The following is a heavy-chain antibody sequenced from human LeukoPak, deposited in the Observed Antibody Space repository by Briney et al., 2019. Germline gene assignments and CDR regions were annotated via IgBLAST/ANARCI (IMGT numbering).Heavy chain of an antibody. D-gene: IGHD1-26*01. CDR1: GFTFSSYS. CDR3: ARDPYSGSYSAYYYYYMDV. CDR2: ITSSSSYI. J-gene: IGHJ6*03. V-gene: IGHV3-21*01. Sequence: GGSLRLSCAASGFTFSSYSMNWVRRAPGKGLEWVSSITSSSSYIYYADSVKGRFTISRDNAKNSLYLQMNSLRAEDTAVYYCARDPYSGSYSAYYYYYMDVWGKGTTVTVSS.